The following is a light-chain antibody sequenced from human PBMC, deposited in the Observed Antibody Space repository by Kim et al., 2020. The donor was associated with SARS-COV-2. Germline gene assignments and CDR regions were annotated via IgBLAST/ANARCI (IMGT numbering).Light chain of an antibody. Sequence: SPGQRASLPWPASQGVVCSSFAWRHQKPGQAPRLLFYGASRRATVIPERFSGSVSGTDFTLTISRLGPEDSAVYYCHRYGSAPQTFGQGTKVDIK. V-gene: IGKV3-20*01. CDR2: GAS. J-gene: IGKJ1*01. CDR3: HRYGSAPQT. CDR1: QGVVCSS.